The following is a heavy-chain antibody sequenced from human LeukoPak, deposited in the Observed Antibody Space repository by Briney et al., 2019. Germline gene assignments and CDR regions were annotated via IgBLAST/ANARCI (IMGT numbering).Heavy chain of an antibody. CDR1: GGSISSSY. J-gene: IGHJ3*02. CDR3: TRGYYDARGDSNPFDI. D-gene: IGHD3-22*01. V-gene: IGHV4-59*01. Sequence: SETLSLTCTVSGGSISSSYWSWIRQPPGRGLEWIGYTSHSGSTNYKPSLKSRVSISVDTSKNQFSLKLTSVTAAGTAMYYCTRGYYDARGDSNPFDIWGQGTMVTVSS. CDR2: TSHSGST.